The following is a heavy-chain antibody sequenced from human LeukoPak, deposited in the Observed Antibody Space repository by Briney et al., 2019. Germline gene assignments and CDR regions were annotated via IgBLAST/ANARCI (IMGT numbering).Heavy chain of an antibody. J-gene: IGHJ4*02. Sequence: GGSLRLSCAASGFTFSSYEMNWVRQAPGKGLEWVSYISSSGSTTYYADSVKGRFTISRDNAKNSLYLQMNSLRAEDTAVYYCARESGYSYGCFDYWGQATLVTVSS. CDR3: ARESGYSYGCFDY. CDR1: GFTFSSYE. CDR2: ISSSGSTT. D-gene: IGHD5-18*01. V-gene: IGHV3-48*03.